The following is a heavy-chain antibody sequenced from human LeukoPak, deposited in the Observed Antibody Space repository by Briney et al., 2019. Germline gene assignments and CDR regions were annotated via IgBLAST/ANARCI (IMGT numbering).Heavy chain of an antibody. J-gene: IGHJ4*02. Sequence: PSETLSLTCTVSGGSIRTYYWSWIRQAPGKGLEWIGYIYYSGSTNYNPSLKSRVTISVDTSKTQFSLKLSSVTAADTAVYYCARSDTIFDSSGLRPYFFDYWGQGTLVTVSS. CDR1: GGSIRTYY. CDR2: IYYSGST. V-gene: IGHV4-59*08. D-gene: IGHD3-22*01. CDR3: ARSDTIFDSSGLRPYFFDY.